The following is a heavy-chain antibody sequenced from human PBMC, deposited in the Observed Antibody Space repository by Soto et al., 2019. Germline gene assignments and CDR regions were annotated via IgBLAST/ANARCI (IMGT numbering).Heavy chain of an antibody. CDR2: FYDSGTT. CDR3: ARGFGGLGHSFFGMDV. J-gene: IGHJ6*02. CDR1: GGSISAYH. V-gene: IGHV4-59*01. Sequence: QLQLQESGPGLVKASETLSLTCTVSGGSISAYHWSWVRQSPGKGLEWIGYFYDSGTTDYNPALKSRVTISGDTSKNNFSLNLRSVTAADTAAYYCARGFGGLGHSFFGMDVWGQGTTVIVSS. D-gene: IGHD3-10*01.